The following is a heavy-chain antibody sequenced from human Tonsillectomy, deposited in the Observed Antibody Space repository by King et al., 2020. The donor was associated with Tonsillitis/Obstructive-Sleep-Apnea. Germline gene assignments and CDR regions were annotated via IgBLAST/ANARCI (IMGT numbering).Heavy chain of an antibody. CDR2: VHHSGST. D-gene: IGHD3-16*02. Sequence: PLQESGPGLVKPSETLSLTCTVSGDSISTYSWSWIRPPPGKGLEWIGYVHHSGSTNYSPSLKSRILMSVDTSKNQFSLRLISVTAADTAVYYCARLHDDYIWGTYRYSFDSWGQGTLVTVSS. J-gene: IGHJ4*02. V-gene: IGHV4-59*01. CDR1: GDSISTYS. CDR3: ARLHDDYIWGTYRYSFDS.